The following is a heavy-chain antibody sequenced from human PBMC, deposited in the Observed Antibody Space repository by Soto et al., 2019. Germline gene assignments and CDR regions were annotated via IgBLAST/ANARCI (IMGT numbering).Heavy chain of an antibody. CDR2: IWYDGNSK. CDR3: ASDSSSGEGFDF. D-gene: IGHD7-27*01. Sequence: QVQLVESGGGVVQPGRSLRLSCAASGFTFSSYGMHWVRQAPGKGLEWMAVIWYDGNSKDYGDSVRGRFTVSRDNSKNTLAIQMDSLRAEDTAVYYCASDSSSGEGFDFWGQGTLVTVSS. V-gene: IGHV3-33*01. CDR1: GFTFSSYG. J-gene: IGHJ4*02.